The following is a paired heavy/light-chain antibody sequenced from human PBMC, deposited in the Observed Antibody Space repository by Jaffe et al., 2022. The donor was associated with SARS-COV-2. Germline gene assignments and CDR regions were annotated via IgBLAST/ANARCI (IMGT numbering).Heavy chain of an antibody. Sequence: QVQLVQSGAEVKKPGASVKVSCKASGYTFTSYDINWVRQATGQGLEWMGWMNPNSGNTGYAQKFQGRVTMTRNTSISTAYMELSSLRSEDTAVYYCARGPSYYDFQYYYYGMDVWGQGTTVTVSS. CDR3: ARGPSYYDFQYYYYGMDV. V-gene: IGHV1-8*01. CDR2: MNPNSGNT. CDR1: GYTFTSYD. D-gene: IGHD3-3*01. J-gene: IGHJ6*02.
Light chain of an antibody. V-gene: IGKV2-28*01. CDR3: MQALQTPPA. Sequence: DIVMTQSPLSLPVTPGEPASISCRSSQSLLHSNGYNYLDWYLQKPGQSPQLLIYLGSNRASGVPDRFSGSGSGTDFTLKISRVEAEDVGVYYCMQALQTPPAFGQGTKVEIK. J-gene: IGKJ1*01. CDR1: QSLLHSNGYNY. CDR2: LGS.